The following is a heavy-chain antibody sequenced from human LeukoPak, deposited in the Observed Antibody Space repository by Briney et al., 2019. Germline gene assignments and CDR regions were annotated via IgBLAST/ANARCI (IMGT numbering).Heavy chain of an antibody. J-gene: IGHJ4*02. D-gene: IGHD3-22*01. Sequence: ASVKVSCKASGYTFTSYDINWVRQATGQGLEWMGWMNPNSGNTGYAQKFQGRVTMTRDMSTSTVYMELSSLRSEDTAVYYCARDYYGDYDSSGCYFDYWGQGTLVTVSS. CDR1: GYTFTSYD. CDR2: MNPNSGNT. CDR3: ARDYYGDYDSSGCYFDY. V-gene: IGHV1-8*01.